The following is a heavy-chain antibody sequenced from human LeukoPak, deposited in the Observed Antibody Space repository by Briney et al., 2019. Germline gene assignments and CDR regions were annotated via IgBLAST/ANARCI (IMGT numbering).Heavy chain of an antibody. Sequence: TGGSLRLSCAASGFTFSSFWMHWLRQVPGEGLVWVSRINKDGSSITYADSVKGRFTISRDNAKNTLYLQMNSLRAEDTSVYYCARGYTYGSIDYWGQGTLVTVSS. CDR3: ARGYTYGSIDY. V-gene: IGHV3-74*03. CDR1: GFTFSSFW. CDR2: INKDGSSI. J-gene: IGHJ4*02. D-gene: IGHD5-18*01.